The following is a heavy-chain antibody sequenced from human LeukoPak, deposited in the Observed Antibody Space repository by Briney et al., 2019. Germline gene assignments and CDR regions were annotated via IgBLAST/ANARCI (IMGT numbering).Heavy chain of an antibody. CDR1: GGSISSYY. Sequence: KPSETLSLTCTVSGGSISSYYWSWIRQPPGKGLEWVSALSGIGVSTYYADSVKGRFTISRDNAKNSLYLQMNSLRAEDTAVYYCARTLSRDSGDPFDIWGQGTMVTVSS. V-gene: IGHV3-11*04. J-gene: IGHJ3*02. D-gene: IGHD1-26*01. CDR3: ARTLSRDSGDPFDI. CDR2: LSGIGVST.